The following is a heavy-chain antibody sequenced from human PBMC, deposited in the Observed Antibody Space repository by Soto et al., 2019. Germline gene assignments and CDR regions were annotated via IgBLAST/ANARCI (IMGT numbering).Heavy chain of an antibody. V-gene: IGHV3-48*03. J-gene: IGHJ6*02. CDR2: ISSGGTTT. CDR3: ARAAAGSYYYGMDI. Sequence: VGSLRLSCAVSGFSFSIYEMNWVRQAPGKGLEWVSYISSGGTTTYYTDSVKGRFTISRDNAKNSLYLQMNSLRAEDTAIYYCARAAAGSYYYGMDIWGQGTTVTVSS. D-gene: IGHD6-13*01. CDR1: GFSFSIYE.